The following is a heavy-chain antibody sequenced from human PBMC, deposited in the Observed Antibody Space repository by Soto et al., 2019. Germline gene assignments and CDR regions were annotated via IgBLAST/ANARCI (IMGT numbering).Heavy chain of an antibody. V-gene: IGHV3-15*01. CDR3: TSVDFWSGLEDY. CDR2: IKSKTDGGTT. CDR1: GFTFSNAW. Sequence: EVQLVESGGGLVQPGGSLRLSCAASGFTFSNAWMSWVRQAPGKGLEWVGRIKSKTDGGTTDYAAPVKGRFTISRDDSKNTLYLQMNSLKTEDTAVYYCTSVDFWSGLEDYWGQGTLVTVSS. J-gene: IGHJ4*02. D-gene: IGHD3-3*01.